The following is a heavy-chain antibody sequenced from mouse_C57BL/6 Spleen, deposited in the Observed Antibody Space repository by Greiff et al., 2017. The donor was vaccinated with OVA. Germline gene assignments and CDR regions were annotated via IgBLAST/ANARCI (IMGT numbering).Heavy chain of an antibody. CDR2: IDPSDSYT. V-gene: IGHV1-69*01. CDR3: AREGLEGFAY. J-gene: IGHJ3*01. Sequence: QVQLQQPGAELVMPGASVKLSCTASGYTFTSYWMHWVKQRPGQGLEWIGEIDPSDSYTNYNQKFKGKSTLTVDKSSSTAYMQLSSLTSEDSAVYYCAREGLEGFAYWGQGTLVTVSA. D-gene: IGHD3-3*01. CDR1: GYTFTSYW.